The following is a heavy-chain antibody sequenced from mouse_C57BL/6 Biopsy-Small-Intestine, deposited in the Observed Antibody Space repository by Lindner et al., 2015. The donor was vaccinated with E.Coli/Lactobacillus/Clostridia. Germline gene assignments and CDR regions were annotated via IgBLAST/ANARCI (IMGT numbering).Heavy chain of an antibody. Sequence: SVKVSCKVSGSTLSELSIHWVATGVLEKGLEWVGGFDPENGKTVYAQKLQGRFTMTEDTSTDTVYMELTSLRSEDTAVYYCAADTPSGESLSFIREGYYYGMDAWGQGTTVTVSS. CDR2: DPENGKTV. CDR1: STLSELSI. D-gene: IGHD2-2*01. V-gene: IGHV1-83*01. CDR3: ADTPSGESLSFIREGYYYGMDA. J-gene: IGHJ4*01.